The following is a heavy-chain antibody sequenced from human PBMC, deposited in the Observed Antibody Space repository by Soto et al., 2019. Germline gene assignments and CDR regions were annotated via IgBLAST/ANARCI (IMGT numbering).Heavy chain of an antibody. V-gene: IGHV3-23*01. CDR2: LIGGHYGT. CDR1: GFTLHNYS. CDR3: EKGKSKGEIDCLDT. Sequence: GGSXRLSCASSGFTLHNYSISWVRQAPGRGLEWVSTLIGGHYGTAYSYSVNGRFTVSRENSKNCLYLQMNSLGVEDTDMYFCEKGKSKGEIDCLDTWGQGSLVTVSS. J-gene: IGHJ5*02. D-gene: IGHD2-21*01.